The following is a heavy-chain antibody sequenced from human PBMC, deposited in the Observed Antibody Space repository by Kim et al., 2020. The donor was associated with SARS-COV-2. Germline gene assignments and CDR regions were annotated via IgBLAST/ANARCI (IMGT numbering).Heavy chain of an antibody. J-gene: IGHJ4*02. CDR3: TTDGGYQRPQKGYCSSTSCYLAG. V-gene: IGHV3-43*01. CDR2: ITWDGDNT. Sequence: GGSLRLSCAASGFTFDDYSMHWVRQAPGKGLEWVSLITWDGDNTYYADSVKGRFTISRDNSKNYLYLQMDSLRTEDTAFYYCTTDGGYQRPQKGYCSSTSCYLAGWGQGTLVTVSS. CDR1: GFTFDDYS. D-gene: IGHD2-2*01.